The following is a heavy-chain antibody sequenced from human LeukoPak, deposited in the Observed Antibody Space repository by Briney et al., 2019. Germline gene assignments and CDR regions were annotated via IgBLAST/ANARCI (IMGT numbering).Heavy chain of an antibody. Sequence: SGPTLVNPTQTLTLTCTFSGFSLSTSGVGVGWIRQPPGKALEWLALIYWNDDKRYSPSLKSRLTITKDTSKNQVVLIMTNMDPVDTATYYCTHRLSTTWYGNWGQGTLVTVSS. V-gene: IGHV2-5*01. CDR1: GFSLSTSGVG. D-gene: IGHD6-13*01. CDR2: IYWNDDK. CDR3: THRLSTTWYGN. J-gene: IGHJ4*02.